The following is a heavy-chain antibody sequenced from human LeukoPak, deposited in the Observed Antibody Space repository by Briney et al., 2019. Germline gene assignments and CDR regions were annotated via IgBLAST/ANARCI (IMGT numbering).Heavy chain of an antibody. J-gene: IGHJ3*02. CDR1: GFTFGDYA. D-gene: IGHD4-23*01. CDR2: IRSKAYGGTT. CDR3: TRDPTVVTPVRAFDI. V-gene: IGHV3-49*03. Sequence: PGGSLRLSCTASGFTFGDYAMSWFRQAPGKGLEWVGFIRSKAYGGTTEYAASVKGRFTISRDDSKSIAYLQMNSLKTEDTAVYYCTRDPTVVTPVRAFDIWGQGTMVTVSS.